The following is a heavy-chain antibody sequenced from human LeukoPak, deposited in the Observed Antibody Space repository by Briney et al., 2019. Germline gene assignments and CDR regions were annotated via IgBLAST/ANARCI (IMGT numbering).Heavy chain of an antibody. J-gene: IGHJ3*02. Sequence: PGGSLRLSCAASGFTFSSYSMNWVRQAPGKGLEWVSSISSSSSYIYYADSVKGRFTIPRDNAKNSLYLQMNSLRAEDTAVYYCARGIDDYGDYDAFDIWGQGTMVTVSS. V-gene: IGHV3-21*01. CDR1: GFTFSSYS. D-gene: IGHD4-17*01. CDR3: ARGIDDYGDYDAFDI. CDR2: ISSSSSYI.